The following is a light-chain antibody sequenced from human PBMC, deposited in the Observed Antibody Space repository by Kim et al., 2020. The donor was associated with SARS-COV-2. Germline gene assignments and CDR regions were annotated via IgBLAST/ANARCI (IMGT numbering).Light chain of an antibody. J-gene: IGKJ4*01. Sequence: EIVLTQSPGTLSLSPGERATLSCRASQSVPSNYLAWYQQKPAQAPRLLINGASYRATGIPDRFSGGGSGTDFTLTISRLEPEDFAVYYCHQYGDSLLTFGGGTKVDIK. V-gene: IGKV3-20*01. CDR3: HQYGDSLLT. CDR2: GAS. CDR1: QSVPSNY.